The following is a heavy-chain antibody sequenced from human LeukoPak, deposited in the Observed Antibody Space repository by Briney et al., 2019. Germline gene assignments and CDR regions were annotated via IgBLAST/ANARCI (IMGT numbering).Heavy chain of an antibody. D-gene: IGHD2-2*01. V-gene: IGHV3-23*01. CDR3: VKDRPCDTCMPMDA. J-gene: IGHJ6*02. CDR1: GFSFSDYS. CDR2: LGRSSKT. Sequence: GGSLRLSCAASGFSFSDYSMSWVSQAPGKGLEWVAGLGRSSKTYYADSVKGRFSISRDNSKDTVYLQMNSLRDEDTAIYYCVKDRPCDTCMPMDAWGQGTTVTVSS.